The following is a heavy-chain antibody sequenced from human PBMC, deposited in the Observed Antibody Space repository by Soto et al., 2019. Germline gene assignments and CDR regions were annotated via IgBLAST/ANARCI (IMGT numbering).Heavy chain of an antibody. Sequence: QVQLVQSGAEVKEPGSSVKVSCTASGGTVSNYPISWVRQAPGQGLEWMGGIIPMFGTPNYALKFQGRVTITADESTSTAYIELSSLRYDDTAVYYCARHARHLEWLQPFDYWGQGALVTVSS. D-gene: IGHD3-3*01. J-gene: IGHJ4*02. V-gene: IGHV1-69*01. CDR2: IIPMFGTP. CDR3: ARHARHLEWLQPFDY. CDR1: GGTVSNYP.